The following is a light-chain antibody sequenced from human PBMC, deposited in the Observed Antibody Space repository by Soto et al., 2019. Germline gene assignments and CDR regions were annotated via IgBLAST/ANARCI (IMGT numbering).Light chain of an antibody. J-gene: IGKJ1*01. Sequence: VLTQAPGSLSLSPGESATLSCRASQTFSSIYLAWYQQKPGQAPRLLIYGASSRATGIPDRFSGSGSGTDFTLTISRLEPEDFAVYYCQQYGSSPWTFGQGTKVDIK. CDR1: QTFSSIY. V-gene: IGKV3-20*01. CDR3: QQYGSSPWT. CDR2: GAS.